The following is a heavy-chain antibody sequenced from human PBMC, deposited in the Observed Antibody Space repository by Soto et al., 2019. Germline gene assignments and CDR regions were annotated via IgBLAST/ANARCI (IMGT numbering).Heavy chain of an antibody. CDR2: ISHSGST. D-gene: IGHD5-18*01. J-gene: IGHJ4*02. CDR3: AREYTYGSNFFDC. Sequence: QVQLQESGPGLVKPSQTLSLRCTVSGGSISSAAYYWSWIRHHPGKGLEWIGYISHSGSTYYTPSLKSRVIISADTSKNQFSLNLTSVTAADTAVYYCAREYTYGSNFFDCWGQGALVTVSS. CDR1: GGSISSAAYY. V-gene: IGHV4-31*03.